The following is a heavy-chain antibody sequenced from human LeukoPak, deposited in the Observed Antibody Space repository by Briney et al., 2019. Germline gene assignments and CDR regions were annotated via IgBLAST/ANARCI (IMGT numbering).Heavy chain of an antibody. D-gene: IGHD3-22*01. J-gene: IGHJ4*02. V-gene: IGHV3-48*01. CDR3: AKDQYYYDNSVYIFDY. Sequence: GGSLRLSCAASGFAFSNYGMSWVRQSPGKWLEWVSYIGSGGGTISYADSVKGRFTISRDNSKNTLYLQVNSLRAEDTALYYCAKDQYYYDNSVYIFDYWGQGTLVTVSS. CDR2: IGSGGGTI. CDR1: GFAFSNYG.